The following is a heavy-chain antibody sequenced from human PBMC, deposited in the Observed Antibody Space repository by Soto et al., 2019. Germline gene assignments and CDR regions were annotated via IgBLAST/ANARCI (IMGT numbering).Heavy chain of an antibody. CDR3: AREINFRDYDFGSGPLYYYYGMDV. V-gene: IGHV1-18*04. Sequence: QVQLVQSGAEVKKPGASVKVSCKASGYTFTSYGISWVRQAPGQGLEWMGWISAYNGNTNYAQKRKGRSTMTTDTSTSTAYMELRSLVSDNTAVYSCAREINFRDYDFGSGPLYYYYGMDVWGQGTTVTVSS. J-gene: IGHJ6*02. CDR1: GYTFTSYG. CDR2: ISAYNGNT. D-gene: IGHD3-3*01.